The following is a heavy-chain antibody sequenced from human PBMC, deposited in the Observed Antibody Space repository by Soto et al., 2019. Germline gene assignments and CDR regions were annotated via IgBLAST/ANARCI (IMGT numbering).Heavy chain of an antibody. D-gene: IGHD3-9*01. CDR1: GFTFSSYG. V-gene: IGHV3-30*18. J-gene: IGHJ4*02. CDR2: ISYDGSNK. Sequence: QVQLVESGGGVVQPGRSLRLSCAASGFTFSSYGMHWVRQAPGKGLEWVAVISYDGSNKYYADSVKGRFTISRDKSKNTLYLQMNSLRAEDTAVDYCAKEETVLRYFDWLLRTGAFDYWGQGTLVTVSS. CDR3: AKEETVLRYFDWLLRTGAFDY.